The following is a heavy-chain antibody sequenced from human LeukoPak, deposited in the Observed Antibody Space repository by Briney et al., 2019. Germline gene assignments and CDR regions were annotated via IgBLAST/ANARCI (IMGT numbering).Heavy chain of an antibody. CDR1: GFTLSSCG. D-gene: IGHD6-19*01. CDR3: PGTGGWYGIS. CDR2: GGYGCSGT. V-gene: IGHV3-23*01. Sequence: PGGSLRLSCTVSGFTLSSCGMTWVRQAPGKGLEWVSSGGYGCSGTPYADSVKGRFTVSRDNSLNTLYLHMNSLRAAASAGYYCPGTGGWYGISWGHGNPVSVSS. J-gene: IGHJ4*01.